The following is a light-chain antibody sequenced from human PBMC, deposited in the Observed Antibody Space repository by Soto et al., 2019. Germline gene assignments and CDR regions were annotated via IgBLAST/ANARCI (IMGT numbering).Light chain of an antibody. Sequence: IQLTQSPSSLSASVGDRVTITCRPSQGISSYLGWYQQKPGKAPNLLIYDASTLHSGVPSRFSGGGSGTDFTLTISSLQPEDFATYYCQQVNVYPSTFGGGTKVDIK. CDR2: DAS. CDR1: QGISSY. CDR3: QQVNVYPST. V-gene: IGKV1-9*01. J-gene: IGKJ4*01.